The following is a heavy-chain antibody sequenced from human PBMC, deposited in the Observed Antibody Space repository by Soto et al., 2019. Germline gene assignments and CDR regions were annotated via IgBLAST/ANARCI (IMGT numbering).Heavy chain of an antibody. D-gene: IGHD2-2*01. CDR1: GGTFSSYA. J-gene: IGHJ6*02. V-gene: IGHV1-69*13. Sequence: SVEVSCKXSGGTFSSYAISWVRQAPGQGLEWMGGIIPIFGTANYAQKFQGRVTITADESTSTAYMELSSLRSEDTAVYYCARGETVRSEGYQLLNYYYYGMDVWGQGTTVTVSS. CDR3: ARGETVRSEGYQLLNYYYYGMDV. CDR2: IIPIFGTA.